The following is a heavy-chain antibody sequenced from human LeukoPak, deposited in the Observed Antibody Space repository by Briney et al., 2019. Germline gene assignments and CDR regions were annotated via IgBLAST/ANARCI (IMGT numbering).Heavy chain of an antibody. CDR1: GFTFSNFA. D-gene: IGHD6-13*01. CDR2: IPSSGVST. Sequence: GGSLRLSCAASGFTFSNFAMSWVRQAPGKGLEWVSGIPSSGVSTYYADSVKGRFTISRDNSKNTVYLQMNSLRAEDTAIYFCAKDSSSRAAHEIDYWGQGALVTVSS. CDR3: AKDSSSRAAHEIDY. J-gene: IGHJ4*02. V-gene: IGHV3-23*01.